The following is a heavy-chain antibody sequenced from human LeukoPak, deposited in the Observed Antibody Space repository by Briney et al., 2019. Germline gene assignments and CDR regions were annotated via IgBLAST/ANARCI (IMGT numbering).Heavy chain of an antibody. Sequence: PGGSLRLSCAASGFTFSSYWMHWVRQAPGKGLVWVSRVKSDGSSTNYADSVKGRFTVSRDNAKNTLILQMNSLRAEDTAVYYCARGGIPPEALGDTFDVWGHGTLVTVSS. D-gene: IGHD1-26*01. CDR2: VKSDGSST. CDR1: GFTFSSYW. CDR3: ARGGIPPEALGDTFDV. J-gene: IGHJ3*01. V-gene: IGHV3-74*01.